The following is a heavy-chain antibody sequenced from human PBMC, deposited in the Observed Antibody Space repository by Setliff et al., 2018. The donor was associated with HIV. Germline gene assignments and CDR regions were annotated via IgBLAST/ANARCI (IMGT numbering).Heavy chain of an antibody. Sequence: GGSLRLSCAASVIPFSAHTLSWVRRAPGKGLEWVSSISANSLYKYYADSVKGRFTISRDNAKKSVYLQMRSLRDEDTAVYLCANLWELGAWGQGTLVTVSS. J-gene: IGHJ5*02. CDR3: ANLWELGA. CDR1: VIPFSAHT. CDR2: ISANSLYK. V-gene: IGHV3-21*04. D-gene: IGHD3-16*01.